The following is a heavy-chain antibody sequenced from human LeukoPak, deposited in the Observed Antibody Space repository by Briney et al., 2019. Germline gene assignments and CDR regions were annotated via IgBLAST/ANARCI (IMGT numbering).Heavy chain of an antibody. CDR1: GFTFRNYC. V-gene: IGHV3-74*03. CDR3: ARFWNYGMDV. Sequence: PGGSLRLSCEASGFTFRNYCMNWVRQAPGKGLEWVSRISRDGSSTLYADSVKGRFTISRDNAKNTLYLQMNSLRAEDTAVYYCARFWNYGMDVWGQGTTVTVSS. D-gene: IGHD1-1*01. J-gene: IGHJ6*02. CDR2: ISRDGSST.